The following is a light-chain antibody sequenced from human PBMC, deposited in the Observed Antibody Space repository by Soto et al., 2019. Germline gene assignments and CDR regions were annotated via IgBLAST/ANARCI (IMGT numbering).Light chain of an antibody. Sequence: QSALTQPASVSGSPGQSITISCTGTSSDVGSYNLVSWYQHHPGKAPKVMIYEGSKRPSGVSNRFSGSKSGNTASLTISGLQAADEADYYCCSYAGSSSWVFGGGTKLTVL. J-gene: IGLJ3*02. CDR1: SSDVGSYNL. V-gene: IGLV2-23*01. CDR2: EGS. CDR3: CSYAGSSSWV.